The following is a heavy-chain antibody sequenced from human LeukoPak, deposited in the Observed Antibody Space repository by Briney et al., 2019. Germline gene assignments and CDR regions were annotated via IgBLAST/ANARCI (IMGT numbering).Heavy chain of an antibody. V-gene: IGHV5-51*01. Sequence: GESLKISCRGSGYRFTSYWIGWVRHMPGKGLEWMGITNPGDSDTRYSPSFQGQVTISADKSITTAYLQWSSLKASDTAMYYCVKQGSSWYSFDPWGEGTLVTVSS. CDR3: VKQGSSWYSFDP. D-gene: IGHD6-13*01. CDR2: TNPGDSDT. CDR1: GYRFTSYW. J-gene: IGHJ5*02.